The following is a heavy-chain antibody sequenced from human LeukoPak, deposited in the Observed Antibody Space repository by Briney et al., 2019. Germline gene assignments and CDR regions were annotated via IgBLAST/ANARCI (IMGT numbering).Heavy chain of an antibody. D-gene: IGHD3-10*01. CDR3: ARTSDEYYYGSGSYFGTGYYYYYMDV. CDR2: IYHSGST. V-gene: IGHV4-38-2*02. Sequence: SETLSLTCTVSGYSISSGYYWGWIRQPPGKGLEWIGSIYHSGSTYYNPSLKSRVTISVDTSKNQFSLKLSSVTAADTAVYYCARTSDEYYYGSGSYFGTGYYYYYMDVWGKGTTVTISS. CDR1: GYSISSGYY. J-gene: IGHJ6*03.